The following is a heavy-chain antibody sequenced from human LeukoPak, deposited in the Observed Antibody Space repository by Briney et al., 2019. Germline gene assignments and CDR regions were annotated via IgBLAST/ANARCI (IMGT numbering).Heavy chain of an antibody. J-gene: IGHJ6*03. D-gene: IGHD6-6*01. V-gene: IGHV4-34*01. CDR3: ARVAKQLVPYYYYYYMDV. Sequence: SETLSLTCAVYGGSFSGYYWSWIRQPPGKGLEWIGEINPSGSTNYNPSLKSRVTISVDTSKNQFSLKLSSVTAADTAVYYCARVAKQLVPYYYYYYMDVWGKGTTVTVSS. CDR2: INPSGST. CDR1: GGSFSGYY.